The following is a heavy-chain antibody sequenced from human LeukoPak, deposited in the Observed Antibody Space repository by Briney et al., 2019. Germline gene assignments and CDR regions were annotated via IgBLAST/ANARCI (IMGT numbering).Heavy chain of an antibody. CDR2: ITGTGGNT. CDR3: AKRRHDYGDYYYMDV. Sequence: GGSLRLSCAGSGFTFNTYAMSWVRQAPGKGLEWVSGITGTGGNTYYADSVKGRFTISRVNSKNTLYLQMNSLRADDTAVYYCAKRRHDYGDYYYMDVWGKGTTVSVSS. D-gene: IGHD4-17*01. J-gene: IGHJ6*03. CDR1: GFTFNTYA. V-gene: IGHV3-23*01.